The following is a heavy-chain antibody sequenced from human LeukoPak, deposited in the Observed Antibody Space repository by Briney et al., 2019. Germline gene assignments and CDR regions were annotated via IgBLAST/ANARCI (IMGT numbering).Heavy chain of an antibody. CDR2: ISSSSSYI. D-gene: IGHD3-22*01. CDR1: GFTFSSYS. V-gene: IGHV3-21*01. J-gene: IGHJ4*02. CDR3: ARGYYYDSRRFYYFDY. Sequence: GGSLRLSCAASGFTFSSYSMNWVRQAPGKGLEWVSSISSSSSYIYYADSVKGRFTISRDNAKNSLYLQMNSLRAEDTAVYYCARGYYYDSRRFYYFDYWGKGTLVTVSS.